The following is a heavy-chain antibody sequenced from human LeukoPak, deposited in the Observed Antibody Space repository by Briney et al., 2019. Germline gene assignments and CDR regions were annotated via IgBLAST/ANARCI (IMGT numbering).Heavy chain of an antibody. CDR2: ISSSGSTI. D-gene: IGHD3-22*01. CDR1: GFTFSSYA. J-gene: IGHJ4*02. V-gene: IGHV3-48*03. Sequence: PGGSLRLSCAASGFTFSSYAMNWVRQAPGKGLEWVSYISSSGSTIYYADSVKGRFTISRDNAKNSLYLQMNSLRAEDTAVYYCSRRLSGYPPDYWGQGTLVTVSS. CDR3: SRRLSGYPPDY.